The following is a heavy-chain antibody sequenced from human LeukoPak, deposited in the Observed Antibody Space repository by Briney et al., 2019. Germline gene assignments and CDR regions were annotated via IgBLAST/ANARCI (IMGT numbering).Heavy chain of an antibody. CDR3: AKGGWQWLVHRFLDH. Sequence: GGSLRLSCAASGFTFNNYAMTWVRQAPGKGLEWVSAISGNGGTTYYADSVKGRFTISRDNSKNTLFLQMNSLRAEDTAVYYCAKGGWQWLVHRFLDHWGQGTLVTVSS. CDR1: GFTFNNYA. V-gene: IGHV3-23*01. CDR2: ISGNGGTT. D-gene: IGHD6-19*01. J-gene: IGHJ5*02.